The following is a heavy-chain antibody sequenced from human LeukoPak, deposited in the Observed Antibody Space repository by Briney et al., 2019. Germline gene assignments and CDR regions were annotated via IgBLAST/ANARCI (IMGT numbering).Heavy chain of an antibody. V-gene: IGHV4-4*02. D-gene: IGHD6-19*01. J-gene: IGHJ4*02. Sequence: PSETLSLTCAVSGGSISSSNWWSWVRQPPGKGLEWIGEIYHSGSTNYNPSLKSRVTISVDPSRNQLSLKLNSVTAADTAVYYCARQGYKSGWYPTFDFWGPGTQVIVSS. CDR2: IYHSGST. CDR1: GGSISSSNW. CDR3: ARQGYKSGWYPTFDF.